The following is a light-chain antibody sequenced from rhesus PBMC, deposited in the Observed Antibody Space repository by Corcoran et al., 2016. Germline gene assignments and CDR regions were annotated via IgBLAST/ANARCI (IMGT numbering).Light chain of an antibody. Sequence: QAGLTQPPSVSKGLRQTATLTCTGNSNNVGNQGAAWLQQHQGHPPKLLSYRNNNRPSGISERFSASRSGNTASLTITGLQPEDEADDYCSAWDDSLCADVFGSGTKLTVL. CDR2: RNN. CDR1: SNNVGNQG. J-gene: IGLJ6*01. V-gene: IGLV10-114*01. CDR3: SAWDDSLCADV.